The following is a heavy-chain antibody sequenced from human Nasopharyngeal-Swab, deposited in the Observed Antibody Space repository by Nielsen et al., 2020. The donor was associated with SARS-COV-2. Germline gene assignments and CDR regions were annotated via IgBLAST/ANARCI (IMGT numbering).Heavy chain of an antibody. V-gene: IGHV3-30*04. CDR1: GFTFSSYA. CDR3: ARDSGSAFDI. J-gene: IGHJ3*02. Sequence: GESLKISCAASGFTFSSYAMHWVRQAQGKGLEWVAVISYDGSNKYYADSVKGRFTLSRDNSKNTLYLQMNSLRAEDTAVYYCARDSGSAFDIWGQGTMVTVSS. CDR2: ISYDGSNK. D-gene: IGHD1-14*01.